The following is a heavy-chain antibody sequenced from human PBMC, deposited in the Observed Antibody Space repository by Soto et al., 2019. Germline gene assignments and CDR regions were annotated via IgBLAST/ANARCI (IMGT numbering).Heavy chain of an antibody. Sequence: GASVKVSCKASGYTFTSYYMHWVRQAPGQGLEWMGIINPSGGSTSYAQKCQGRVTMTMDTSTSTVYMELSSLRSEDTAVYYCARERAVFPNWFDPWGQGTLVTVSS. CDR2: INPSGGST. V-gene: IGHV1-46*01. J-gene: IGHJ5*02. CDR3: ARERAVFPNWFDP. CDR1: GYTFTSYY. D-gene: IGHD6-19*01.